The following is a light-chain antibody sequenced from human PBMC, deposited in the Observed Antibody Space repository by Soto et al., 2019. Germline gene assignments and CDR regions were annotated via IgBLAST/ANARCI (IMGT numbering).Light chain of an antibody. CDR3: QQSYSSPLT. Sequence: HMTVSPSSLSASGGGRVTIKCGASQTISDSLNLYQQTAGKAPNLRIYAASSLPSGVPSGCTGGGSGADFTLTISGLQPEDFATYYCQQSYSSPLTFGGGTKVDIK. CDR2: AAS. J-gene: IGKJ4*01. CDR1: QTISDS. V-gene: IGKV1-39*01.